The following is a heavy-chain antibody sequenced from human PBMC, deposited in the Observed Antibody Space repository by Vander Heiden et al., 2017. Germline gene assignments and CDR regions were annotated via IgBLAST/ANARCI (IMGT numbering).Heavy chain of an antibody. CDR3: ATGGYSGSYFAS. D-gene: IGHD1-26*01. CDR2: ISSSGATT. V-gene: IGHV3-48*03. J-gene: IGHJ4*02. Sequence: LVQPGRSLRHSRVASGFILSKYEMHWVRQAPGKRLWWDAYISSSGATTYYADSVRGRFTISRDSASKSLFLQMNSLRADDTAVYYCATGGYSGSYFASWGQGTLVTVSS. CDR1: GFILSKYE.